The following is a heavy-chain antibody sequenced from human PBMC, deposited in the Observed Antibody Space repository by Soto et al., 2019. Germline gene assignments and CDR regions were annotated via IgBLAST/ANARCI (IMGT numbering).Heavy chain of an antibody. CDR3: ARDVGAFDI. V-gene: IGHV1-2*02. CDR2: INPNSGGT. CDR1: GYTFTGYY. D-gene: IGHD3-10*01. Sequence: GASVKVSCKASGYTFTGYYMHWVRQAPGQGLEWMGWINPNSGGTKYSQKFQGRVTITRDTSASTAYMELSSLRSEDTAVYYCARDVGAFDIWGQGTMVTVS. J-gene: IGHJ3*02.